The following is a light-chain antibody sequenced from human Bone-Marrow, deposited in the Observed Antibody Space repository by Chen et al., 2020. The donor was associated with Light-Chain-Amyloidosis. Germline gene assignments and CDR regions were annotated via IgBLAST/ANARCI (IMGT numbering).Light chain of an antibody. V-gene: IGLV3-25*03. J-gene: IGLJ2*01. CDR3: QSADSSGTYEVI. CDR2: RDT. Sequence: SYELPQPPSVSVSPGQTARITCSGDDLPTKYAYWYQQKPGPAPVLGIHRDTERPSGISERFSGSSSGTTATVTISGVQAEDEADYHCQSADSSGTYEVIFGGGTKLTVL. CDR1: DLPTKY.